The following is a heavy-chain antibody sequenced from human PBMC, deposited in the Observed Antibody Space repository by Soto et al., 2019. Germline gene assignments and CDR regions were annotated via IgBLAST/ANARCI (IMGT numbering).Heavy chain of an antibody. J-gene: IGHJ3*02. CDR2: IYYSGST. Sequence: PSETLSLTCTVSGGSISSYYWSWIRQPPGKGLEWIGYIYYSGSTNYNPSLKSRVTISVDTSKNQFSLKLSSVTAADTAVYYCARPQTEDDAFDIWGQGTMVTVSS. CDR3: ARPQTEDDAFDI. V-gene: IGHV4-59*08. CDR1: GGSISSYY.